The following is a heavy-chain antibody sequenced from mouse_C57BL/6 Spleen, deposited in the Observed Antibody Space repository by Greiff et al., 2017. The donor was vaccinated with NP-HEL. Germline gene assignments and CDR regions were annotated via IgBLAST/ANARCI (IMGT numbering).Heavy chain of an antibody. J-gene: IGHJ2*01. CDR3: ASRDGSSPLDY. D-gene: IGHD1-1*01. Sequence: VQLQQSGAELVKPGASVKLSCTASGFNIKDYYMHWVKQRTEQGLEWIGRIDPEDGETKYAPKFQGKATLTADTSSNTAYLQLSSLTSEDTAVYYCASRDGSSPLDYWGQGTTLTVSS. CDR2: IDPEDGET. CDR1: GFNIKDYY. V-gene: IGHV14-2*01.